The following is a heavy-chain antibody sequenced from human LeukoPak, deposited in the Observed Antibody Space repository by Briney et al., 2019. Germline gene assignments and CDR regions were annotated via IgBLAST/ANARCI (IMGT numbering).Heavy chain of an antibody. CDR1: GFTFTGYG. Sequence: GGSLRLSCAASGFTFTGYGMHWVRQAPGKGLEWVAFIRYDGSNKYYADSVKGRFTISRDNSKNTLYLQMNSLRAEDTAVYYCAKVYYGDYPCLGYWGQGTLVTVSS. CDR3: AKVYYGDYPCLGY. V-gene: IGHV3-30*02. CDR2: IRYDGSNK. J-gene: IGHJ4*02. D-gene: IGHD4-17*01.